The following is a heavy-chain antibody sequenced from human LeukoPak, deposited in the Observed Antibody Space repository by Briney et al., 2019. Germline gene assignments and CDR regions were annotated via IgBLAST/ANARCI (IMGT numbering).Heavy chain of an antibody. Sequence: GGSLRLSCAASGFTFSSYGMHWVRQAPGKGLEWVAFIRYDGSNKYYADSVKGRFTISRDNSKNTLYLQMNSLRAEDTAVYYCARSLGCSSTSCYTSGAFDIWGQGTMVTVSS. CDR2: IRYDGSNK. J-gene: IGHJ3*02. CDR3: ARSLGCSSTSCYTSGAFDI. CDR1: GFTFSSYG. V-gene: IGHV3-30*02. D-gene: IGHD2-2*02.